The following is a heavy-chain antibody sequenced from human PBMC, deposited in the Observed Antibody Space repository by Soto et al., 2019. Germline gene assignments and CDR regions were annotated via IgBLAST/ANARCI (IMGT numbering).Heavy chain of an antibody. V-gene: IGHV3-23*01. J-gene: IGHJ6*02. CDR1: GFNFGSYG. CDR2: LTASGLNT. Sequence: EVQLLESGGGLGQPGGSLRLSCSASGFNFGSYGMSWVRQAPGKGLEWVSGLTASGLNTYYTDSVKGRFTISRDNSRNTVYLQMSGLRVEDTAGFHCAKGLGNAKEVWGQGTTVTVSS. CDR3: AKGLGNAKEV. D-gene: IGHD2-8*01.